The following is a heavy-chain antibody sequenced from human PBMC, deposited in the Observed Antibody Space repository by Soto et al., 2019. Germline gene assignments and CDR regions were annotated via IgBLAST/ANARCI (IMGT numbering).Heavy chain of an antibody. J-gene: IGHJ4*02. D-gene: IGHD2-15*01. Sequence: GGSLRLSCAASGFTFQSYAMNWVRQAPGKGLEWISGISGSGVSTDYADSVKGRFSISRDNYKDTLYLQIYSLRVEDTAMYYCAIGDCSAGSCYRGFGYWGQGXLVTVSS. CDR3: AIGDCSAGSCYRGFGY. CDR1: GFTFQSYA. CDR2: ISGSGVST. V-gene: IGHV3-23*01.